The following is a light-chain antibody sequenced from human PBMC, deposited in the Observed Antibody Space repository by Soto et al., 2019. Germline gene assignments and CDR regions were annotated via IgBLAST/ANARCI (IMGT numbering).Light chain of an antibody. J-gene: IGLJ1*01. CDR3: QVWDSSTGV. CDR2: NDS. Sequence: ELTQPLSVSVALGQTARITCGGNNIGSKNVHWYQQKPGQAPVLVIYNDSNRPSGIPERFSGSNSGNTATLTISRAQAGDEADYYCQVWDSSTGVFGTGTKLTVL. CDR1: NIGSKN. V-gene: IGLV3-9*01.